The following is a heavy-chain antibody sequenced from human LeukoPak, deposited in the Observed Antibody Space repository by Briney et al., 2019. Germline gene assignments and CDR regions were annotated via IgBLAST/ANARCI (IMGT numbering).Heavy chain of an antibody. CDR3: ATKPPGWYHFDY. Sequence: SETLSLTCTVSGGSISSYYWSWIRQPPGKALEWIGYIYYRGSPNYNPSLKSRVTISIDTSKNQFSLRLSSVTAADTAVYYCATKPPGWYHFDYWGQGTLVTVSS. CDR2: IYYRGSP. CDR1: GGSISSYY. J-gene: IGHJ4*02. D-gene: IGHD6-19*01. V-gene: IGHV4-59*01.